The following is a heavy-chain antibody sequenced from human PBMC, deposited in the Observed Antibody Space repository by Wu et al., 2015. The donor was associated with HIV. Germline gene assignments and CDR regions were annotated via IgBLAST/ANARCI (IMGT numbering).Heavy chain of an antibody. V-gene: IGHV1-2*02. CDR2: INPNSGDT. Sequence: QVQLVQSGAEVKKPGASVKVSCKASGYTFTGYYMHWVRQAPGQGLEWMGWINPNSGDTNYAQKFQGRVTMTRDTSISTAYMELSRLRSDDTAVYYCARTKYYYDNSGYYLLDYWGQGTLVTVSS. CDR1: GYTFTGYY. CDR3: ARTKYYYDNSGYYLLDY. D-gene: IGHD3-22*01. J-gene: IGHJ4*02.